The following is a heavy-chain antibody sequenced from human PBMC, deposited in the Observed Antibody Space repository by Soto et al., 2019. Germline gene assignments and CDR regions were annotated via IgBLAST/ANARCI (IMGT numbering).Heavy chain of an antibody. J-gene: IGHJ3*02. D-gene: IGHD1-26*01. Sequence: EVQLLESGGGLVQPGGSLRLSCAASGFTFSSYAMSWVRQAPGKGLEWVSAISTSGSSTYNADSVKGRFTISRDNSENTLYLQMNRLRAEGTAVYYCAKGFIVGAPEASGIWGQGTMVTVSS. CDR1: GFTFSSYA. CDR3: AKGFIVGAPEASGI. V-gene: IGHV3-23*01. CDR2: ISTSGSST.